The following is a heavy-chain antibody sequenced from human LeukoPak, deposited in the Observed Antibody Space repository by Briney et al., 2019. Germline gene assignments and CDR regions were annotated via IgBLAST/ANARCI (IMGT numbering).Heavy chain of an antibody. CDR2: ISGSGGST. V-gene: IGHV3-23*01. J-gene: IGHJ4*02. CDR3: AKARQRQWLAEVDY. CDR1: GFTFSSYG. Sequence: GGSLRLSCAASGFTFSSYGMSWVRQAPGKGLEWVSAISGSGGSTYYADSVKGRFTISRDNSKNTLYLQMNSLRAEDTAVYYCAKARQRQWLAEVDYWGQGTLVTVSS. D-gene: IGHD6-19*01.